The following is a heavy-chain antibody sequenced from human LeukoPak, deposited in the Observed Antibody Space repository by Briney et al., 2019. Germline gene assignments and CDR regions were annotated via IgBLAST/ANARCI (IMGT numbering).Heavy chain of an antibody. J-gene: IGHJ4*02. V-gene: IGHV4-39*01. D-gene: IGHD2-21*02. CDR1: GGSISSSSYY. CDR2: IYYSGNT. CDR3: ARHLRVCCSSDCDCC. Sequence: ETETLTCTVSGGSISSSSYYWAWIRQPPGKGLEWIGTIYYSGNTYYNQSLKSRVTISVDTSKNQFSLELSSVTAADTAVYYCARHLRVCCSSDCDCCWGQGTLVTVSS.